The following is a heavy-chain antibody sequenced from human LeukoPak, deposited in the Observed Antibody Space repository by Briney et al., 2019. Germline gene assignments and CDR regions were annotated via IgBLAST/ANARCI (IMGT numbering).Heavy chain of an antibody. CDR1: GGSFSGYY. V-gene: IGHV4-34*01. D-gene: IGHD6-13*01. Sequence: SETLSLTCAVYGGSFSGYYWRWIRQPPGKGLEWIGEINHSGSTNYNPSLKGRVTISVDTSKNQFSLKLSSVTGADTAVYYCARAGRSRKRQQLVLWCDPWGQGTLVTVSS. CDR3: ARAGRSRKRQQLVLWCDP. J-gene: IGHJ5*02. CDR2: INHSGST.